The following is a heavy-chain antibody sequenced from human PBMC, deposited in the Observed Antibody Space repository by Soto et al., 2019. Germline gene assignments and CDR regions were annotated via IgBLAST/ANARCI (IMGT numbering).Heavy chain of an antibody. J-gene: IGHJ4*02. CDR1: GGTFDSNA. Sequence: QVQLVQSGAEVKKPGSSVKVSCKASGGTFDSNAISWVRQAPGQGLEWMGGIIPIYDSPNYAQNFQGRFTVIADKATSTAYLELSRLKFADSAIYYCAVAVTGSRSPLAHWGQGTLVIVSS. D-gene: IGHD6-19*01. CDR2: IIPIYDSP. V-gene: IGHV1-69*06. CDR3: AVAVTGSRSPLAH.